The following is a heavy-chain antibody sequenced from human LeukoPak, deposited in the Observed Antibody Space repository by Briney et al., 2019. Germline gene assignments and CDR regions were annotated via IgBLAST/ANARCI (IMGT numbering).Heavy chain of an antibody. D-gene: IGHD2-15*01. V-gene: IGHV4-59*01. CDR3: ARDRSVDCSGGSCEIDY. J-gene: IGHJ4*02. CDR2: IYYSGST. CDR1: GGSISSYY. Sequence: SETLSLTCTVSGGSISSYYWSWIRQPPGKGLEWIGYIYYSGSTNYNPSLKSRVTISVDTSKNQLSLKLSSVTAADTAVYYCARDRSVDCSGGSCEIDYWGQGTLVTVSS.